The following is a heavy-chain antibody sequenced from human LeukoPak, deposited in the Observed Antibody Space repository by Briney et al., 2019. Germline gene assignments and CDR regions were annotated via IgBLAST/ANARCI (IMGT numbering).Heavy chain of an antibody. CDR3: ARDRGSGYYYKGWFDP. D-gene: IGHD3-22*01. CDR2: IYYSGST. Sequence: KPSETLSLTCTVSGGSISSSSYYWGWIRQPPGKGLEWIGSIYYSGSTYYNPSLKSRVTISVDTSKNQFSLKLSSVTAADTAVYYCARDRGSGYYYKGWFDPWGQGTLVTVSS. J-gene: IGHJ5*02. CDR1: GGSISSSSYY. V-gene: IGHV4-39*07.